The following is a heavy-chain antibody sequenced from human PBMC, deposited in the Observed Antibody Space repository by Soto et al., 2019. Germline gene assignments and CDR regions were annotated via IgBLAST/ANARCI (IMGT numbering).Heavy chain of an antibody. CDR1: GGSISSGGYS. Sequence: SETLSLTCAVSGGSISSGGYSWSWIRQPPGKGLEWIGYIYHSGSTYYNPSLKSRVTISVDGSKNQFSLKLSSVTAADTAVYYCARENNWFDPWGQGNLVTVSS. CDR3: ARENNWFDP. CDR2: IYHSGST. V-gene: IGHV4-30-2*01. J-gene: IGHJ5*02.